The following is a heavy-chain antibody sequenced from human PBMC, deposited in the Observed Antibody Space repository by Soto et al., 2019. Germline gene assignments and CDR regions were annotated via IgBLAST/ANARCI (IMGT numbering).Heavy chain of an antibody. CDR2: IYYSGST. Sequence: PSETLSLTCTVSGGSISSGDYYWSWIRQPPGKGLEWIGYIYYSGSTYYNPSLKSRVTISVDTSKNQFSLKLSSVTAADTAVYYCARVRGGQLLSIWFDPWGQGTLVTVSS. J-gene: IGHJ5*02. V-gene: IGHV4-30-4*01. D-gene: IGHD2-2*01. CDR1: GGSISSGDYY. CDR3: ARVRGGQLLSIWFDP.